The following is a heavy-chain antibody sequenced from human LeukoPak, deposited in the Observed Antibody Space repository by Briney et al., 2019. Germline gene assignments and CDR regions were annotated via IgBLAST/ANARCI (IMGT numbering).Heavy chain of an antibody. V-gene: IGHV3-48*01. D-gene: IGHD1-26*01. CDR3: ASGGATSFDY. J-gene: IGHJ4*02. CDR1: GFTFSNSS. CDR2: ISFSNTTI. Sequence: GGSLRLSCAASGFTFSNSSVNWVRQSPGKGLEWISYISFSNTTIYYADSVKGRFTISRDKAKNSLYLQMNSLRAEDTAVYYCASGGATSFDYWGQGTLVTVSS.